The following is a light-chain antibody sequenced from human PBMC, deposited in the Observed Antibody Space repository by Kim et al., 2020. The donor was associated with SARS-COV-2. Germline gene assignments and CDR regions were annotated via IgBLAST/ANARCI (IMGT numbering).Light chain of an antibody. CDR1: QDISNY. CDR2: DAS. CDR3: QQYDNVRT. J-gene: IGKJ4*01. V-gene: IGKV1-33*01. Sequence: DIQMTQSPSSLSASVGDRVTITCQASQDISNYLNWYQQKPGKAPKLLIYDASNLETGVPSRFSGSGSGTDFTFTISSLQPEDIATYYCQQYDNVRTFGGGNKVDIK.